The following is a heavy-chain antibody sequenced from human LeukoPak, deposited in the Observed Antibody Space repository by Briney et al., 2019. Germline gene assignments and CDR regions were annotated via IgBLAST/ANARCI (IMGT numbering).Heavy chain of an antibody. J-gene: IGHJ5*02. V-gene: IGHV7-4-1*02. CDR3: ARDEGQQLVRFVWFDP. Sequence: ASVKVSCKASGYTFTSYAMNWVRQAPGQGLEWMGWITTNTVNPTYAQGFTGRFVFSLDTSVSTAYLQISSLKAEDTAVYYCARDEGQQLVRFVWFDPWGQGTLVTVSS. CDR1: GYTFTSYA. D-gene: IGHD6-13*01. CDR2: ITTNTVNP.